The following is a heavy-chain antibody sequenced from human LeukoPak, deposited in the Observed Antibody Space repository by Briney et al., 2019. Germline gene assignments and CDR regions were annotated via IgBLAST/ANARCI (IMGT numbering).Heavy chain of an antibody. CDR2: IRNKDYSHAT. Sequence: GGSLKLSCAASGFTFSASSMHWVRQASGKGLEWVGRIRNKDYSHATEYAASLKGRFTLSRDDSKNMLYLQINSLKTEASAVYYCARQDPAPRNINDAFDIWGQGTMLTVSS. CDR3: ARQDPAPRNINDAFDI. CDR1: GFTFSASS. J-gene: IGHJ3*02. V-gene: IGHV3-73*01.